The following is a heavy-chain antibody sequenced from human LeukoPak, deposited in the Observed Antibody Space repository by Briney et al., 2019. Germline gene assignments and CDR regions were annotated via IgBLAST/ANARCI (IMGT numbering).Heavy chain of an antibody. J-gene: IGHJ2*01. CDR3: ARTYLVGWYFDL. D-gene: IGHD3-16*01. CDR2: ISGDGSST. Sequence: PGGSLRLSCAASGLTFSYYRMHWVRQAPGKGRVWVSRISGDGSSTNYADSVKGRFTVSRDNAKNTLYLQMNSLRAEDTAVYYCARTYLVGWYFDLWGRGTLVTVSS. CDR1: GLTFSYYR. V-gene: IGHV3-74*01.